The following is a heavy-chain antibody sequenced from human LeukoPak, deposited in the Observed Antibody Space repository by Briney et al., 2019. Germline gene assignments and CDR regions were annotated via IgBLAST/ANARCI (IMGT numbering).Heavy chain of an antibody. Sequence: PSETLSLTCTVSGGSISSYYWSWIRQPPGKGLEWIGYIYYSGSTNYNPSLKSRVTISVDTSKNQFSLKLSSVTAADTAVYYCARHSNNGSGSYYRYWFDPWGQGTLVTVSS. CDR3: ARHSNNGSGSYYRYWFDP. CDR1: GGSISSYY. D-gene: IGHD3-10*01. J-gene: IGHJ5*02. V-gene: IGHV4-59*08. CDR2: IYYSGST.